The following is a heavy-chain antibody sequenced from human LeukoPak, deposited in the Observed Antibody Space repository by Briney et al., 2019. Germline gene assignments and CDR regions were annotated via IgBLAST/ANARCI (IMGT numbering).Heavy chain of an antibody. CDR3: AKTPGAPANFDY. Sequence: PGRSLRLSCAASGFTFSNYGMHWVRQAPGKGLEWLAVVSYDGSNQNYAVSVKGRFTISRDNSKNTLFLQMNSLRAEDTAVYYCAKTPGAPANFDYWGQGTLVTVSS. V-gene: IGHV3-30*18. CDR2: VSYDGSNQ. J-gene: IGHJ4*02. D-gene: IGHD6-25*01. CDR1: GFTFSNYG.